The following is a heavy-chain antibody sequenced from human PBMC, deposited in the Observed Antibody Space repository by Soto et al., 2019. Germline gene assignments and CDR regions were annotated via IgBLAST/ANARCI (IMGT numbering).Heavy chain of an antibody. V-gene: IGHV3-33*01. D-gene: IGHD6-19*01. CDR3: ARDEQWLVRGYFDY. J-gene: IGHJ4*02. CDR2: IWYDGSNK. CDR1: GFTFSSYG. Sequence: GGSLRLSCAASGFTFSSYGMHWVRQAPGKGLEWVAVIWYDGSNKYYAYSVKGRFTISRDNSKNTLYLQMNSLRAEDTAVYYCARDEQWLVRGYFDYWGQGTLVTVSS.